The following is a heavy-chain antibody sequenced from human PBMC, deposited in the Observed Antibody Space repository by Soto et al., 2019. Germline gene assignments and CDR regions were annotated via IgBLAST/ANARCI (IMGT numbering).Heavy chain of an antibody. CDR1: GFSLSTSGVG. V-gene: IGHV2-5*02. J-gene: IGHJ5*02. D-gene: IGHD3-9*01. CDR2: IYWDDDK. Sequence: QITLKESGPTLVKPTQTLTLTCTFSGFSLSTSGVGVGWIRQPPGKALEWLALIYWDDDKRYSPSLKSRLTIXXDXSXXQVGLTMTNMDPVDTATYYCAHSQNYDIDPNWFDPWGQGTLVTVSS. CDR3: AHSQNYDIDPNWFDP.